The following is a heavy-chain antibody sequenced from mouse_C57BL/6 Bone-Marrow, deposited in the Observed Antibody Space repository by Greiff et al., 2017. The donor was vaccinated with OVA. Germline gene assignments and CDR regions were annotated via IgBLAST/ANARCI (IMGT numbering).Heavy chain of an antibody. D-gene: IGHD3-2*02. V-gene: IGHV1-53*01. Sequence: QVQLQQPGTELVKPGASVKLSCTASGYTFTSYWMHWVKQRPGQGLEWIGNINPSNGGTNYNEKFKSKATLTVDNSSSTAYMQLSSLTSEDSAVYYCARSGSLYYFDYWGQGTTLTVSS. CDR3: ARSGSLYYFDY. CDR2: INPSNGGT. J-gene: IGHJ2*01. CDR1: GYTFTSYW.